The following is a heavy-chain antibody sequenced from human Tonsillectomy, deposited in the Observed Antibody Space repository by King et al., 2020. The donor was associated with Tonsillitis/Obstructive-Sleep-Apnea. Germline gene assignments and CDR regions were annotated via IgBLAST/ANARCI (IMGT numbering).Heavy chain of an antibody. Sequence: VQLVESGAEVKKPRASVKVSCKASGYTFTSYGISWVRQAPGQGLEWTGWISAHNGHTNYAQKLQDRLTMTTDTSTSTAYMEVRSLRSDDTAMYYCARDSMSHYYDSSDYYTFDYWGQGTLVTVSS. V-gene: IGHV1-18*01. J-gene: IGHJ4*02. D-gene: IGHD3-22*01. CDR1: GYTFTSYG. CDR2: ISAHNGHT. CDR3: ARDSMSHYYDSSDYYTFDY.